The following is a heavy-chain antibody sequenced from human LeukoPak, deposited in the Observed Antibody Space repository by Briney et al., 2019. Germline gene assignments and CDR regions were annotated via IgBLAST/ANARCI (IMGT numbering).Heavy chain of an antibody. J-gene: IGHJ6*03. CDR1: GGSFSGYY. CDR2: INHSGST. V-gene: IGHV4-34*01. Sequence: SETLSLTCAVYGGSFSGYYWSWIREPRGKGLEWIGEINHSGSTNYNPSLKSRVTISVDTSKNQFSLKLSSVTAADTAVYYCARGITIFGVVIYYYYYMDVWGKGTTVTVSS. CDR3: ARGITIFGVVIYYYYYMDV. D-gene: IGHD3-3*01.